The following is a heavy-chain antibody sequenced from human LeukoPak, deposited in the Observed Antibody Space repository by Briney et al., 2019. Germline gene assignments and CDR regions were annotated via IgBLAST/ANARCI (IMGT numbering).Heavy chain of an antibody. J-gene: IGHJ4*02. CDR3: ARVPFWSGSPFDY. Sequence: ASVKVSCKASGGTFSSYAISWVRQAPGQGLEWMGGIIPIFGTANYAQKFQGRVTITADESTSTAYMELSSLRSEDTAVYYCARVPFWSGSPFDYWGQGTLVTVSS. V-gene: IGHV1-69*01. CDR1: GGTFSSYA. CDR2: IIPIFGTA. D-gene: IGHD3-3*01.